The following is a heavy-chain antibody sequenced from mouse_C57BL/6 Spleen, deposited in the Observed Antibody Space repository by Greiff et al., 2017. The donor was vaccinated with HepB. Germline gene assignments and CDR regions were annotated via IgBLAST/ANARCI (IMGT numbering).Heavy chain of an antibody. J-gene: IGHJ2*01. CDR3: ARKGDDYDGFDY. CDR1: GYTFTSYW. Sequence: VQLQQPGAELVKPGASVKLSCKASGYTFTSYWMHWVKQRPGQGLEWIGMIHPNSGSTNYNEKFKSKATLTVDKSSSTAYMQLSSLTSEDSAVYYCARKGDDYDGFDYWGQGTTLTVSS. D-gene: IGHD2-4*01. CDR2: IHPNSGST. V-gene: IGHV1-64*01.